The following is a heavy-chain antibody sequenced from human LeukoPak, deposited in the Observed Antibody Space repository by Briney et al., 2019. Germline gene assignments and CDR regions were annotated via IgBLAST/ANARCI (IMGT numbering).Heavy chain of an antibody. D-gene: IGHD6-19*01. V-gene: IGHV3-23*01. CDR2: IFGSGGSP. J-gene: IGHJ4*02. Sequence: PGGSLRLSCEASGLTFGSHAMYWVRQAPGKGLEWVAGIFGSGGSPHYADSVKGRFTISRDNPRNTVYLQINSLRDDDTAVYYCGKTTVGYGSGQKPAWPVDFWGQGTLVTVSS. CDR3: GKTTVGYGSGQKPAWPVDF. CDR1: GLTFGSHA.